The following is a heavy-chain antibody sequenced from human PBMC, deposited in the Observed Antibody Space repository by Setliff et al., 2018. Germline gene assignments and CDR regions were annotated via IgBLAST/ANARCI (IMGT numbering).Heavy chain of an antibody. CDR2: LDGDSGHI. CDR3: ARRIKEGNHFFDY. CDR1: GFTFSQYN. Sequence: PGESLKISCAASGFTFSQYNLNWVRQAPGKRLEWVSSLDGDSGHIYYADSLRGRFTISRDNAKNSLYLQMNSLRVEDTAVYYCARRIKEGNHFFDYWGQGTLVTVSS. J-gene: IGHJ4*02. V-gene: IGHV3-21*01. D-gene: IGHD2-15*01.